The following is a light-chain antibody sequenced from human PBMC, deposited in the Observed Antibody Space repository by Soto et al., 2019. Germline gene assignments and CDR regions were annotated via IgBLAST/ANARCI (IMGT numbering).Light chain of an antibody. V-gene: IGKV3-15*01. CDR1: QSVSSN. J-gene: IGKJ1*01. CDR2: GAS. Sequence: EIVMTQSPATLSVSPGERATLSCRASQSVSSNLAWYQQKPGQAPRLLMYGASTRATGIPDRFSGSGSGTEFTLTISSLQSEDFAVYYCQQHNNWPPLTFGQGTQVEIK. CDR3: QQHNNWPPLT.